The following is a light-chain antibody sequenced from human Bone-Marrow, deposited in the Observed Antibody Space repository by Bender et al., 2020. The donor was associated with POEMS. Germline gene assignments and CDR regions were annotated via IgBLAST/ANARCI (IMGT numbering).Light chain of an antibody. J-gene: IGLJ2*01. CDR3: SSSTGSFTFD. V-gene: IGLV2-23*02. Sequence: QSALTQPASVSGSPGQSITISCTGTSSDGGSFNVVSWYQQHPGKVPKFMIYEYITRPSGVSHRFSGSESDNTASLTISGLQAEDEADYYHSSSTGSFTFDFGGGTSVTVL. CDR2: EYI. CDR1: SSDGGSFNV.